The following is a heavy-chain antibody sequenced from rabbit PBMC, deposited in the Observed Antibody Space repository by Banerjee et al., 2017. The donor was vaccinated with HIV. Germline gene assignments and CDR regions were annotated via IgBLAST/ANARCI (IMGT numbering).Heavy chain of an antibody. CDR1: GFSFSSSYW. CDR3: YSSASLFNL. V-gene: IGHV1S45*01. J-gene: IGHJ4*01. Sequence: EESGGDLVKPEGSLTLTCTASGFSFSSSYWICWVRQAPGKGLEWIACMRPEYSDIPYYATWAKGRFAIYKTSSTPVTLQMTSLTAADTATYFFYSSASLFNLWGPGTLVTVS. D-gene: IGHD7-1*01. CDR2: MRPEYSDIP.